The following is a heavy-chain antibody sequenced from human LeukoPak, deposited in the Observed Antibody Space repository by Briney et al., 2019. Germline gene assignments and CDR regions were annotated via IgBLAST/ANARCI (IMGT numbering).Heavy chain of an antibody. Sequence: GGSLRLSCAASGFTFSSYGMHWVRQAPGKGLEWVAFIRYDGSNKYYADSVKGRFTISRDNSKNTLYLQMNSLRAEDTAVYYCAKDFVDTAMVPNYYFDYWGQGTLVTVSS. CDR3: AKDFVDTAMVPNYYFDY. CDR1: GFTFSSYG. CDR2: IRYDGSNK. J-gene: IGHJ4*02. D-gene: IGHD5-18*01. V-gene: IGHV3-30*02.